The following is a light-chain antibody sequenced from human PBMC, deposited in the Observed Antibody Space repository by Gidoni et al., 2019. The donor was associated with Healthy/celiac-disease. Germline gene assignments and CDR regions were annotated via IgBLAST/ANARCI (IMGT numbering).Light chain of an antibody. CDR1: QSVSSY. J-gene: IGKJ5*01. CDR2: DAS. Sequence: EIVLTQSPATLSLSPGESATLSCRASQSVSSYLAWYQQKPGQAPRLLIYDASNRATGIPARCSGSGYGTDCTRTISSLEPEDFAVYYCQQRSNWPPAITFGQGTRLEIK. CDR3: QQRSNWPPAIT. V-gene: IGKV3-11*01.